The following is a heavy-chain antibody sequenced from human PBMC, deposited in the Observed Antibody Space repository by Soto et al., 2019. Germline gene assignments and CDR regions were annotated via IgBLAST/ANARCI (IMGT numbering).Heavy chain of an antibody. Sequence: QVQLVESGGGVVQPGRSLRLSCAASGFTFSSYGMHWVRQAPGKGLEWVAVIWYDGSNKYYADSVKGRFTISRDNSKNTLYLQMNSLRAEDTAVYYCARDHSSGSLDYWGQGTLVTVSS. CDR1: GFTFSSYG. CDR3: ARDHSSGSLDY. J-gene: IGHJ4*02. CDR2: IWYDGSNK. D-gene: IGHD3-22*01. V-gene: IGHV3-33*01.